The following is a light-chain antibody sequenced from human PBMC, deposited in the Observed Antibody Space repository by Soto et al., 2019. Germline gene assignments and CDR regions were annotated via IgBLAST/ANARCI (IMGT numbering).Light chain of an antibody. CDR1: SSDVGGYNF. V-gene: IGLV2-14*01. CDR3: SSYTSRNTLA. CDR2: EVT. Sequence: QSALTQPASVSGSPGQSITISCTGTSSDVGGYNFVSWYQQHPGKAPKLMIYEVTDRPSGVSNRFSGSKSGSTASLSISGLQREDEADYHCSSYTSRNTLAFGGGTKLTVL. J-gene: IGLJ2*01.